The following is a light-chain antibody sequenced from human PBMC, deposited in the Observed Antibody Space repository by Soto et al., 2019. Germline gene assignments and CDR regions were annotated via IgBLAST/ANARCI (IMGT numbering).Light chain of an antibody. J-gene: IGLJ2*01. V-gene: IGLV2-14*01. CDR1: SSDVGGYNL. Sequence: QSVLTQPASVSGSPGQSITISCTGTSSDVGGYNLVSWYQQHPGKAPKLMIYEVSNRPSGVSIRFSGSKSGNTASLTISGLQAEDEADYYCSSYTRSNTLVFGGGTKLTVL. CDR3: SSYTRSNTLV. CDR2: EVS.